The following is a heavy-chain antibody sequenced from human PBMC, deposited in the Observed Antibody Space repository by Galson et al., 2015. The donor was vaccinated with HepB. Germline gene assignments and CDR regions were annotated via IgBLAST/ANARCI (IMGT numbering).Heavy chain of an antibody. CDR2: INSDGSST. V-gene: IGHV3-74*03. J-gene: IGHJ6*02. Sequence: SLRLSCAASGFTFSSYWMHWVRQAPGKGLVWVSCINSDGSSTMYADSVEGRFTISRDNAKNTLYLQVNTLRAADTAVYYCARDLRRNGMDVWGQGTTVTVSS. CDR1: GFTFSSYW. CDR3: ARDLRRNGMDV.